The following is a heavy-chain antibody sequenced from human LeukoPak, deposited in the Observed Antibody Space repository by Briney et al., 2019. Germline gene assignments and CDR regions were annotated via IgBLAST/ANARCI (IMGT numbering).Heavy chain of an antibody. V-gene: IGHV4-39*07. Sequence: SETLSLTCTVSGDSISGSSYYWGWIRQPPGKGLEWIGSTFYNGRTYYKPSLKSRVTISVDTSKNQFSLKLSSVTAADTAVYYCARGGGYDILTGIIYYYYYMDVWGKGTTVTVSS. CDR3: ARGGGYDILTGIIYYYYYMDV. J-gene: IGHJ6*03. D-gene: IGHD3-9*01. CDR1: GDSISGSSYY. CDR2: TFYNGRT.